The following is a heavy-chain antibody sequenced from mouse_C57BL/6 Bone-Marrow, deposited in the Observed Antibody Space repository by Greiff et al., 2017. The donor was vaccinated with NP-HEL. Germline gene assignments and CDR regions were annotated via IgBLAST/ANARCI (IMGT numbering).Heavy chain of an antibody. J-gene: IGHJ1*03. V-gene: IGHV1-55*01. CDR3: ARHGSSYLDWYFDV. CDR1: GYTFTSYW. Sequence: QVQLQQPGAELVKPGASVKMSCKASGYTFTSYWITWVKQRPGQGLEWIGDIYPGSGSTNYNEKFKSKATLTVDTSSSTAYMQLSSLTSEDSAVYYCARHGSSYLDWYFDVWGTGTTVTVSS. D-gene: IGHD1-1*01. CDR2: IYPGSGST.